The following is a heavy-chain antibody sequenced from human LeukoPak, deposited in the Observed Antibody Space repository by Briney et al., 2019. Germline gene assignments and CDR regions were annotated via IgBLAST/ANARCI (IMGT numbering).Heavy chain of an antibody. V-gene: IGHV3-53*01. CDR2: IYSGGST. D-gene: IGHD1-1*01. Sequence: GGSLRLSCAASEFSVGSNYMTWVRQAPGKGLEWVSLIYSGGSTYYADSVKGRFTISRDTSKNTLFLQMNSLRAEDTALYYCAKRGVERVGDYHYYYYLDVWGKGTTVTVSS. CDR3: AKRGVERVGDYHYYYYLDV. CDR1: EFSVGSNY. J-gene: IGHJ6*03.